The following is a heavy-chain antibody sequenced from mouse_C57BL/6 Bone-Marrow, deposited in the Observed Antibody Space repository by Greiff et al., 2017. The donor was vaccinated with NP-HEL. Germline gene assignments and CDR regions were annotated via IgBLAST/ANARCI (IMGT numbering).Heavy chain of an antibody. Sequence: EVKLVESGGGLVKPGGSLKLSCAASGFTFSSYTMSWVRQTPEKRLEWVATISGGGGNTYYPDSVKGRFTISRDNAKSTLYLQMSSLRSEDTALYYCARRLGWYFDVWGTGTTVTVSS. CDR2: ISGGGGNT. J-gene: IGHJ1*03. CDR1: GFTFSSYT. V-gene: IGHV5-9*01. CDR3: ARRLGWYFDV. D-gene: IGHD4-1*01.